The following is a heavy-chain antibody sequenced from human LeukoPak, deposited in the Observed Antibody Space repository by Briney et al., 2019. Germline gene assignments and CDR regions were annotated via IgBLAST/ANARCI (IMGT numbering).Heavy chain of an antibody. CDR3: ARDVGYKPDY. J-gene: IGHJ4*02. V-gene: IGHV3-23*01. CDR1: GFTFSTYA. D-gene: IGHD2-8*01. Sequence: TGGSLRPSCAASGFTFSTYAVNWVRQAPGKGLEWVSTISGSGDSTYYADSVKGRFTISRDNSKDTLYLQMNSLRAEDTAVYYCARDVGYKPDYWGQGTLVTVSS. CDR2: ISGSGDST.